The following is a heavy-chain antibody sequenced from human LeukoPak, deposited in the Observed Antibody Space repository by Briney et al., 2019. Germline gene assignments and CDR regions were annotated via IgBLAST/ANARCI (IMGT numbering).Heavy chain of an antibody. D-gene: IGHD6-19*01. CDR1: GGSSSGYY. J-gene: IGHJ4*02. Sequence: SETLSLTCAVYGGSSSGYYWSWIRQPPGKGLEWIGEINHSGSTNYNPSLKSRVTISVDTSKNQFSLKLSSVTAADTAVYYCARQRTIAVANLFDYWGQGTLVTVSS. V-gene: IGHV4-34*01. CDR2: INHSGST. CDR3: ARQRTIAVANLFDY.